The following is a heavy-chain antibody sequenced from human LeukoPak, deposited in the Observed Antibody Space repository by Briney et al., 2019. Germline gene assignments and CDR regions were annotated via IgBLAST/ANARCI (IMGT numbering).Heavy chain of an antibody. J-gene: IGHJ5*02. D-gene: IGHD3-10*01. Sequence: PGESLRLSCAASGFNFSSYSMNWVRQAPGKGLEWVSYISSASNTIYYAHSVKGRFTHFRDNAKNSMYLQMKSLRAEDTAMYYCARGGWFGDYNWFDPSGQGSLVTVYS. V-gene: IGHV3-48*01. CDR1: GFNFSSYS. CDR2: ISSASNTI. CDR3: ARGGWFGDYNWFDP.